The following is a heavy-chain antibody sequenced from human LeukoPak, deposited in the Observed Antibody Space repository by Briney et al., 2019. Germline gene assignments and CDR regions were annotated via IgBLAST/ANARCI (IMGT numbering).Heavy chain of an antibody. D-gene: IGHD4-17*01. CDR2: INGNGGGS. CDR1: GFTFSDHA. CDR3: AKAPLRLTTVTHFDY. J-gene: IGHJ4*02. Sequence: GGSLRLSCAASGFTFSDHAMSWVRQAPAKGLEWVSSINGNGGGSYYIDSVKGRFTVSRDNSENALYLQMNNLRTEDTAVYYCAKAPLRLTTVTHFDYWGQGTLVTVSS. V-gene: IGHV3-23*01.